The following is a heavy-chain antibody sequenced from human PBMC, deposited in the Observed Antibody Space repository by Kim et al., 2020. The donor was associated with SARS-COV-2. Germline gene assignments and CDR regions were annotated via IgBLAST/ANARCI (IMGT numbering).Heavy chain of an antibody. Sequence: SVKVSCKASGGTFSSYAISWVRQAPGQGLEWMGGIIPIFGTANYAQKFQGRVTITADESTSTAYMELSSLRSEDTAVYYCARSGRHGYCSSTSCYSKPSRYSSRYYGMDVWGQGTTVTVSS. V-gene: IGHV1-69*13. CDR2: IIPIFGTA. J-gene: IGHJ6*02. D-gene: IGHD2-2*01. CDR3: ARSGRHGYCSSTSCYSKPSRYSSRYYGMDV. CDR1: GGTFSSYA.